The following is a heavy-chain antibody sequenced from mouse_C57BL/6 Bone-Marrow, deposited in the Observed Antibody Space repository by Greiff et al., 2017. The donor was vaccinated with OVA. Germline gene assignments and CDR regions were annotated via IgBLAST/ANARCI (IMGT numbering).Heavy chain of an antibody. Sequence: VKLQQSGAELARPGASVKLSCKASGYTFTSYGISWVKQRTGQGLEWIGEIYPRSGNTYYNEKFKGKATLTADKSSSTAYMELRSLTSEDSAVYFCASYYGSSYYYAMDYWGQGTSVTVSS. J-gene: IGHJ4*01. CDR1: GYTFTSYG. CDR3: ASYYGSSYYYAMDY. CDR2: IYPRSGNT. V-gene: IGHV1-81*01. D-gene: IGHD1-1*01.